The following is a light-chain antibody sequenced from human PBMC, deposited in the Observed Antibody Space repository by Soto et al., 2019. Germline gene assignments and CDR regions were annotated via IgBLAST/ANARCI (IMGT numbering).Light chain of an antibody. CDR3: QQYGSSRLT. Sequence: EIVLTQSPDTLSLSPGERGTLSCRASQSVSSSFLAWYQQRPGQAPRLLIYGASSRATGIPDRFSGSGSGADFTLTISRLAPEDFAVYYCQQYGSSRLTFGGGTKVEIK. V-gene: IGKV3-20*01. CDR1: QSVSSSF. J-gene: IGKJ4*01. CDR2: GAS.